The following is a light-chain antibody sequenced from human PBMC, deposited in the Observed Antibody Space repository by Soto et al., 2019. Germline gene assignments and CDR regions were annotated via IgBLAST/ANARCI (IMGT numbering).Light chain of an antibody. CDR3: QTWDNSTAV. CDR1: KLGEKF. V-gene: IGLV3-1*01. CDR2: EDK. Sequence: SYELTQAPSVSVSPGKTARITCSGHKLGEKFACWYQQKPGQSPVVVIYEDKKRPSAIPERFSGSNSGNTATLTISGTEAMDEGDYYCQTWDNSTAVFGGGTKVTVL. J-gene: IGLJ2*01.